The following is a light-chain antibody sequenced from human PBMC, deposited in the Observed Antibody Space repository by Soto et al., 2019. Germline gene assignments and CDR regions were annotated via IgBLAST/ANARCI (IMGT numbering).Light chain of an antibody. CDR3: CSYTTSYTRQIV. Sequence: QSALTQPASVSGSPGQSITISCTGTSSDVGGYNYVSWYQQHPGKAPKFMIYDVSSRPSGVSNRFSGSKSGNTASLTISGLQAEDEADYYCCSYTTSYTRQIVFGTGTKLTVL. V-gene: IGLV2-14*03. J-gene: IGLJ1*01. CDR2: DVS. CDR1: SSDVGGYNY.